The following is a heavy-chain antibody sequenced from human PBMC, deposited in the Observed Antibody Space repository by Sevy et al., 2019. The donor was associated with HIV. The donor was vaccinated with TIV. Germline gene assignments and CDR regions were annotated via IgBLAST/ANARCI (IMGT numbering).Heavy chain of an antibody. CDR2: ISSSSYI. V-gene: IGHV3-21*01. CDR3: ARAAWTAAGTYYYYYYMDV. Sequence: GGSLRLSCAASGFTFSSYSMNWVRQAPGKGLEWVSSISSSSYIYYADPVKGRFTISRDNAKNSLYLQMNSLRAEDTAVYYCARAAWTAAGTYYYYYYMDVWGKGTTVTVSS. CDR1: GFTFSSYS. J-gene: IGHJ6*03. D-gene: IGHD6-13*01.